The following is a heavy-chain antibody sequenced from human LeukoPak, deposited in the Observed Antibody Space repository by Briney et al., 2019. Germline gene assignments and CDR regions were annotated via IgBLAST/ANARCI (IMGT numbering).Heavy chain of an antibody. Sequence: PGGSLRLSCAASGFTFSSYAMSWVRQAPGKGLEWVSAISGSGGSTYYADSVKGRFTISRDNSKNTLYLRMNSLRAEDTAVYYCAKAAVSGWSRTTQFDYWGQGTLVTVSS. CDR2: ISGSGGST. J-gene: IGHJ4*02. CDR3: AKAAVSGWSRTTQFDY. D-gene: IGHD6-19*01. CDR1: GFTFSSYA. V-gene: IGHV3-23*01.